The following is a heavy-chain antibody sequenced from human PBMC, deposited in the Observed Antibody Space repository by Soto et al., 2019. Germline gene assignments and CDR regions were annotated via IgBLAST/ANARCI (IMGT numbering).Heavy chain of an antibody. V-gene: IGHV1-69*01. Sequence: QVQLVQSGAEVKKPGSSVKVSCKASGGTFSSYAISWVRQAPGQGLEWMGGIIPIFGTANYAQKFQGRVTITADESTSTAYMELGSLRSEDTAVYYCARDDIVVVVAATHSYYYYGMDVWGQGTTVTVSS. J-gene: IGHJ6*02. D-gene: IGHD2-15*01. CDR3: ARDDIVVVVAATHSYYYYGMDV. CDR1: GGTFSSYA. CDR2: IIPIFGTA.